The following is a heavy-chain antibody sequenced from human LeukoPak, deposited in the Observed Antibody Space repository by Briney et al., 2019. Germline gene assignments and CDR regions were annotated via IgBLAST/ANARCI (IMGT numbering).Heavy chain of an antibody. CDR3: ARGGPTGYVDY. CDR1: GGSIGGYY. Sequence: PSETLSLTCTVSGGSIGGYYWNWIRQPPGKGLEWIGNIHYSGSTKYNPSLESRVTISLDTSKNQVSLKLSSVTAADTAVYYCARGGPTGYVDYWGQGTLVTVSS. D-gene: IGHD3-9*01. CDR2: IHYSGST. V-gene: IGHV4-59*08. J-gene: IGHJ4*02.